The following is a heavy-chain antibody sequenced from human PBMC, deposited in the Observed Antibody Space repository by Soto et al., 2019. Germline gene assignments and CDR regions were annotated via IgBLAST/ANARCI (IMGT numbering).Heavy chain of an antibody. Sequence: SETLSLTCAVYGGSFSGYYWSWIRQPPGKGLEWIGEINHSGSTNYNPSLKRRVTISVDTSKNQFSLKLSSVTAADTAVYYCAREWVAAAGIINYYYYGMDVWGQGTTVTVSS. V-gene: IGHV4-34*01. CDR3: AREWVAAAGIINYYYYGMDV. D-gene: IGHD6-13*01. CDR2: INHSGST. J-gene: IGHJ6*02. CDR1: GGSFSGYY.